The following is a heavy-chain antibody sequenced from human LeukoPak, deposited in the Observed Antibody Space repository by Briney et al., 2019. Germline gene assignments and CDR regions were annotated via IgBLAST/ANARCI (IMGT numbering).Heavy chain of an antibody. V-gene: IGHV3-30-3*01. CDR2: ISYDGSNK. CDR1: GFTFSSYA. Sequence: GSLRLSCAASGFTFSSYAMHWVRQAPGKGLEWVAVISYDGSNKYYADSVEGRFTISRDNSKNTLYLQMNSLRAEDTAVYYCARDQFTGGEQWLVSYYYGMDVWGQGTTVTVSS. J-gene: IGHJ6*02. D-gene: IGHD6-19*01. CDR3: ARDQFTGGEQWLVSYYYGMDV.